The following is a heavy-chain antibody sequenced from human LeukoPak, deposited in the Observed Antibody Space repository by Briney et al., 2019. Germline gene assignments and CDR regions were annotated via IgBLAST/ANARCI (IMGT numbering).Heavy chain of an antibody. CDR1: GFTFSDYY. Sequence: GGSLRLSCAASGFTFSDYYMSWIRQAPGKGLEWVSAISGSGGSTYYADSVKGRFTISRDNSKNTLYLQMNSLRAEDTAVYYCAKDIRRYSYGYTPYYFDYWGQGTLVTVSS. D-gene: IGHD5-18*01. CDR2: ISGSGGST. J-gene: IGHJ4*02. V-gene: IGHV3-23*01. CDR3: AKDIRRYSYGYTPYYFDY.